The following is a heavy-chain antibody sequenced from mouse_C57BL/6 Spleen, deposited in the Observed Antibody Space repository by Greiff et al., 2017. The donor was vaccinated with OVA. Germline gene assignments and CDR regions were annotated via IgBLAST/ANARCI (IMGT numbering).Heavy chain of an antibody. CDR3: AREGYDYDDY. D-gene: IGHD2-4*01. CDR1: GYAFSSSW. Sequence: VQLVESGPELVKPGASVKISCKASGYAFSSSWMNWVKQRPGKGLEWIGRIYPGDGDTNYNGKFKGKATLTADKSSSTAYMQLSSLTSEDSAVYFCAREGYDYDDYWGQGTTLTVSS. CDR2: IYPGDGDT. J-gene: IGHJ2*01. V-gene: IGHV1-82*01.